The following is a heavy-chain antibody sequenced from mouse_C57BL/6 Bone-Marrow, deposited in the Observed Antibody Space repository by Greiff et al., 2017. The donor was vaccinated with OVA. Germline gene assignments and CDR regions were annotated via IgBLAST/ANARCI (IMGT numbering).Heavy chain of an antibody. D-gene: IGHD1-1*01. Sequence: QVTLKESGAELVRPGASVTLSCKASGYTFTDYEMHWVKQTPVHGLEWIGAIDPETGGTAYNQKFKGKAILTADKSSSTAYMELRSLKSEDSAVYYCTRASGSSKGYWGQGTTLTVSS. CDR1: GYTFTDYE. V-gene: IGHV1-15*01. CDR2: IDPETGGT. CDR3: TRASGSSKGY. J-gene: IGHJ2*01.